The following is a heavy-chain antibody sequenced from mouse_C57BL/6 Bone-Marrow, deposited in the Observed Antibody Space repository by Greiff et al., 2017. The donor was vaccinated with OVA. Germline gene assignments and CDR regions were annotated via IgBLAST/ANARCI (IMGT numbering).Heavy chain of an antibody. J-gene: IGHJ4*01. Sequence: QVQLQQPGAELVKPGASVKMSCKASGYTFTSYCITWVKQSPGQSLEWIGDIYPGCGSTNYNEKFKSKATLTVDTSSSTAYMQLSSLTSEDYAVYYGERGGYYDDKDYYAMGYWGQGASVTAS. CDR2: IYPGCGST. CDR3: ERGGYYDDKDYYAMGY. V-gene: IGHV1-55*01. D-gene: IGHD2-13*01. CDR1: GYTFTSYC.